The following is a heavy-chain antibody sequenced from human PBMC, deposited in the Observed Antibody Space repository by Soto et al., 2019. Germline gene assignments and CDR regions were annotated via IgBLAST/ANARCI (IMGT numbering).Heavy chain of an antibody. CDR3: ARVFETHGSAYFFYGMDV. Sequence: SQTLSLTCAISGDSVSSNSAAWNWIRQSPSRGLKWLGRTYYRSTWYNDYAVSVKSRITINSDTSKNQFSLQLNSVTPEDTAVYYCARVFETHGSAYFFYGMDVWGQGTTVTVSS. CDR2: TYYRSTWYN. D-gene: IGHD3-16*01. CDR1: GDSVSSNSAA. V-gene: IGHV6-1*01. J-gene: IGHJ6*02.